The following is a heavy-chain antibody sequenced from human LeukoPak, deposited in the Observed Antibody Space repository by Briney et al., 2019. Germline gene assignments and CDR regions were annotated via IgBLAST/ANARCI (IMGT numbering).Heavy chain of an antibody. CDR3: ARARTEDYYYGMDV. Sequence: SQTLSLTCTVSGGSISSGGYYWSWIRQHPGKGLEWIGYIYYSGSTYYNPSLKSRVTISVDTSKNQFSLKLSSVTAADTAVYYCARARTEDYYYGMDVWGQGTTVTVSS. J-gene: IGHJ6*02. CDR2: IYYSGST. D-gene: IGHD1-14*01. CDR1: GGSISSGGYY. V-gene: IGHV4-31*03.